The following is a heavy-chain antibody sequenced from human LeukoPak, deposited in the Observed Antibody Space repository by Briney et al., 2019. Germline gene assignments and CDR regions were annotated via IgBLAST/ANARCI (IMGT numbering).Heavy chain of an antibody. Sequence: GGSLRLSCAASGFTFSDYYMSWIRQAPGKGLEWVSYISSSGSTIYYADSVKGRFTISRDNAKNSLYLQMNSLRAEDTAVYYCARESHPYDILTGYDYWGQGTLVAVSS. CDR1: GFTFSDYY. CDR2: ISSSGSTI. J-gene: IGHJ4*02. CDR3: ARESHPYDILTGYDY. D-gene: IGHD3-9*01. V-gene: IGHV3-11*01.